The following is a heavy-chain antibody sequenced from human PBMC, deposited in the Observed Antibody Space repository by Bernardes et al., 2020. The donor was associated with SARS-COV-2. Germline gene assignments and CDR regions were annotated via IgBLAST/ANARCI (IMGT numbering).Heavy chain of an antibody. Sequence: ASVKVSCKASGFTFTSCAIYWVRQAPGQGLEWMGWIDTNTGKPRFAQDFTGRFVFSFDTSVSTTYVEISGLKTEDTAVYYCARSPPGGSYHGMDVWGQGTTVTVSS. CDR1: GFTFTSCA. J-gene: IGHJ6*02. CDR3: ARSPPGGSYHGMDV. V-gene: IGHV7-4-1*02. D-gene: IGHD5-12*01. CDR2: IDTNTGKP.